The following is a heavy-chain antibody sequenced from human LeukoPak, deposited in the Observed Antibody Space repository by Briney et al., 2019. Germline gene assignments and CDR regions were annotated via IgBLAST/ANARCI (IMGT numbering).Heavy chain of an antibody. V-gene: IGHV3-21*01. Sequence: GGSLRLSCAASGFTFNNYAMTWVRQAPGKGLEWVSSISSTSAYIYYADSVKGRFAISRDNAKNSLYLQMNSLRAEDTAVYYCARGGGWDAYYYYGMDVWGQGTTVTVSS. CDR1: GFTFNNYA. J-gene: IGHJ6*02. CDR3: ARGGGWDAYYYYGMDV. D-gene: IGHD6-19*01. CDR2: ISSTSAYI.